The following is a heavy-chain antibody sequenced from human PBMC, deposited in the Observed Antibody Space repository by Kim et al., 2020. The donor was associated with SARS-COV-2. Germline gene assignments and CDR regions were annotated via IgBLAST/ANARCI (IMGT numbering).Heavy chain of an antibody. J-gene: IGHJ6*02. CDR3: AKDLGGGYYFYYYGMDV. CDR2: ISGSGGST. V-gene: IGHV3-23*01. Sequence: GGSLRLSCAASGFTFSSYAMSWVRQAPGKGLEWVSAISGSGGSTYYADSVKGRFTISRDNSKNTLYLQMNSLRAEDTAVYYCAKDLGGGYYFYYYGMDVWGQGTTVTVSS. CDR1: GFTFSSYA. D-gene: IGHD3-10*01.